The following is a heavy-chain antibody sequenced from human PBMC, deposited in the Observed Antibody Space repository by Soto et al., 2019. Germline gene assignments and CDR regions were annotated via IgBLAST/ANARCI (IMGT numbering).Heavy chain of an antibody. J-gene: IGHJ6*02. CDR1: GGSFSGYY. CDR3: ARVGRGCSGGSCYGARYYYYGMDV. CDR2: INHSGST. D-gene: IGHD2-15*01. Sequence: PSETLSLTCAVYGGSFSGYYWSWIRQPPGKGLEWIGEINHSGSTNYSPSLKSRVTISVDTSKNQLSLKLSSVTAADTAVYYCARVGRGCSGGSCYGARYYYYGMDVWGQGTTVTVSS. V-gene: IGHV4-34*01.